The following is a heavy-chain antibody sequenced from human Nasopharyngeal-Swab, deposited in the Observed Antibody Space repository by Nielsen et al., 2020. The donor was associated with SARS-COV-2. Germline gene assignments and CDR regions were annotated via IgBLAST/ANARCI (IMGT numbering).Heavy chain of an antibody. Sequence: VRQAPGKGLEWVAVISYDGSNKYYADSVKGRFTISRDNSKNTLYLQMNSLRAEDTAVYYCARGPGDGMDVWGRGTTVTVSS. CDR2: ISYDGSNK. V-gene: IGHV3-30-3*01. CDR3: ARGPGDGMDV. J-gene: IGHJ6*02. D-gene: IGHD3-10*01.